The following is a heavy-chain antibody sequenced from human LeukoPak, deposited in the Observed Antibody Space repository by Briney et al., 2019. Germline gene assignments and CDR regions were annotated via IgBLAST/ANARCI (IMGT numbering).Heavy chain of an antibody. D-gene: IGHD7-27*01. Sequence: GGSLRLSCAVSGISLSNYGMHWVRQAPGKGLEWVAVISYDGSNEYYADSVKGRFTISRDNSKNTLYVQMNSLRAEDTAVYYCAKSPDLGTPFAFDIWGQGTMVTVSS. CDR1: GISLSNYG. CDR2: ISYDGSNE. CDR3: AKSPDLGTPFAFDI. V-gene: IGHV3-30*18. J-gene: IGHJ3*02.